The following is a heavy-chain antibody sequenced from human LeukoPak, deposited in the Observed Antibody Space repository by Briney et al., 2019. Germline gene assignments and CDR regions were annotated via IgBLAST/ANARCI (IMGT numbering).Heavy chain of an antibody. D-gene: IGHD6-13*01. CDR2: MNPNSGNT. CDR1: GYTFTSYD. Sequence: VASVKVSCKASGYTFTSYDINWVRQATGQGLEWMGWMNPNSGNTGYAQKFQGRVTMTRNTSISTAYMELSSLRSEDPAVYYCAGVPSPVRIAAAGTQIDYWGQGTLVTVSS. V-gene: IGHV1-8*01. J-gene: IGHJ4*02. CDR3: AGVPSPVRIAAAGTQIDY.